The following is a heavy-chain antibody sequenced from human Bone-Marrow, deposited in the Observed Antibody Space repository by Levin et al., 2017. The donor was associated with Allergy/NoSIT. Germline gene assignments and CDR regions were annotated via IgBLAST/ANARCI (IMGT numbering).Heavy chain of an antibody. D-gene: IGHD2-2*01. V-gene: IGHV3-23*01. CDR3: ANAHIVVIPAAIRSFDY. CDR1: GFSFSSYA. Sequence: GGSLRLSCAASGFSFSSYAMSWVRQAPGKGLEWVSAISGGGGSTDYADAAKGRFTISRDNSQNTLYLQMNSLRVEDTALSYCANAHIVVIPAAIRSFDYWGQGTLVTVSS. CDR2: ISGGGGST. J-gene: IGHJ4*02.